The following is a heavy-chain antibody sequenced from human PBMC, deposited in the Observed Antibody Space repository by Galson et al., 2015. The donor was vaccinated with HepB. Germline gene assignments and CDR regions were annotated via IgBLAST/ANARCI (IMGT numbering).Heavy chain of an antibody. CDR2: ISYDGSNK. D-gene: IGHD1-1*01. J-gene: IGHJ6*02. CDR3: ARPTTGTTYYYYYGMDV. Sequence: SLRLSCAASGFTFSSYAMHWVRQAPGKGLEWVAVISYDGSNKYYADSVKGRFTISRDNSKNTLYLQMNSLRAEDTAVYYCARPTTGTTYYYYYGMDVWGQGTTVTVSS. CDR1: GFTFSSYA. V-gene: IGHV3-30-3*01.